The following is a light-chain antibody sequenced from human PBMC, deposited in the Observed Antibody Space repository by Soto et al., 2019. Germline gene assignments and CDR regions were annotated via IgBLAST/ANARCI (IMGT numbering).Light chain of an antibody. Sequence: DLQMTQFPSSLSASVGDRVTITCRASQDISTFLAWYQQRPGKVPKLLIYAASTFQSGVPSRFSGSGSGTDFTLIISSLQPEDVATYYCQKYNIAPWTFGHGTRVEI. J-gene: IGKJ1*01. CDR3: QKYNIAPWT. CDR1: QDISTF. CDR2: AAS. V-gene: IGKV1-27*01.